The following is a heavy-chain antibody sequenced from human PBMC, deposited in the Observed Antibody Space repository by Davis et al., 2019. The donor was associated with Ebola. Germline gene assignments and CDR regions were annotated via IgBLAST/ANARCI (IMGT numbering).Heavy chain of an antibody. D-gene: IGHD3-9*01. J-gene: IGHJ5*02. CDR1: GGSISSSSYY. Sequence: MPSETLSLTCTVSGGSISSSSYYWGWIRQPPGKGLEWIGSIYYSGSTYYNPSLKSRVTISVDTSKNQFSLKLSSVTAADTAVYYCARGAPYYDILTGYYNVMSPWGQGTLVTVSS. V-gene: IGHV4-39*07. CDR2: IYYSGST. CDR3: ARGAPYYDILTGYYNVMSP.